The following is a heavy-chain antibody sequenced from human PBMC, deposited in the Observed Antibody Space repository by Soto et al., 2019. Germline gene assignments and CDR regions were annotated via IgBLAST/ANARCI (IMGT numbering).Heavy chain of an antibody. CDR3: VRSINTVGWFDP. CDR2: IYPGDSDT. V-gene: IGHV5-51*01. CDR1: GYSFTRHW. D-gene: IGHD2-8*02. Sequence: PGESLKISCKPSGYSFTRHWLGWVRQVPGKGLEWVGNIYPGDSDTRYNPSFEGHITISADHSTSTVYLQWSSLKASDSAIYCCVRSINTVGWFDPWGQGTQVTVSS. J-gene: IGHJ5*02.